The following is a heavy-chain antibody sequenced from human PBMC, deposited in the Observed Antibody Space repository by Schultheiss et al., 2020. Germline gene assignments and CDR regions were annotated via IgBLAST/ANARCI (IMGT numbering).Heavy chain of an antibody. CDR2: ISYDGSNK. CDR1: GFTFSSYG. Sequence: GGSLRLSCVASGFTFSSYGMHWVRQAPGKGLEWVAVISYDGSNKYYADSVKGRFTISRDNAKNSLYLQMNSLRAEDTAVYYCAKEAVAGTLDYWGQGTLVTVSS. CDR3: AKEAVAGTLDY. V-gene: IGHV3-30*18. D-gene: IGHD6-19*01. J-gene: IGHJ4*02.